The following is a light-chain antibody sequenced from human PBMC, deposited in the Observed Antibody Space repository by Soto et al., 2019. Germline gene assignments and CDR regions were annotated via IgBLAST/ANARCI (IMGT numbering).Light chain of an antibody. J-gene: IGLJ2*01. CDR2: DNN. CDR1: SSNIGNNY. CDR3: GTWDSSLSGVV. Sequence: QAVVTQPPSVSAAPGQKVTISCSRSSSNIGNNYVSWYQQLPGTAPKLLIYDNNKRPSGIPDRFSGSKSGTPATLGITGLQTGDEADYYCGTWDSSLSGVVFGGGTKLTVL. V-gene: IGLV1-51*01.